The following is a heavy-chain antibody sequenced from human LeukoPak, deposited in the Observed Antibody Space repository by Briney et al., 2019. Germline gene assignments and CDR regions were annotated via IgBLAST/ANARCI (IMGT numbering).Heavy chain of an antibody. Sequence: GASVKVSCKASGVTFSTYVISWVRQAPGQGLEWMGRIIPILGIANYAQKFQGRVTITADKSTSTAYMELSSLRSEDTAVYYCARDLRRYSSSRGYGMDVWGQGTTVTVSS. V-gene: IGHV1-69*04. CDR3: ARDLRRYSSSRGYGMDV. CDR2: IIPILGIA. D-gene: IGHD6-13*01. CDR1: GVTFSTYV. J-gene: IGHJ6*02.